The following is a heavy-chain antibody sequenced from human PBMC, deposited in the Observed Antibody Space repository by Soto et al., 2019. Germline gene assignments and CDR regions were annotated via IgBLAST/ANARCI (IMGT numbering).Heavy chain of an antibody. CDR3: ARGLGTMVRGVNSGWFDP. D-gene: IGHD3-10*01. J-gene: IGHJ5*02. V-gene: IGHV4-34*01. CDR1: GGSFGGNY. CDR2: INHSGSS. Sequence: SDTLSLTCAVYGGSFGGNYWTWIGQPPGKGLEWIAEINHSGSSNYNPSLKSRVTISVDTSKNQFSLKLSSVTAADTAVYYCARGLGTMVRGVNSGWFDPWGQGTLVTVSS.